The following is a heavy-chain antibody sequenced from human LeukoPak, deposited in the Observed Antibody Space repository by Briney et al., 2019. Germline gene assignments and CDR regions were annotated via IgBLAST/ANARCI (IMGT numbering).Heavy chain of an antibody. V-gene: IGHV3-73*01. D-gene: IGHD1-14*01. Sequence: GGSLRLSCAASGFTFSGSAMHWVRQASGKGLEWVGRIRSKANSYATAYAASVKGRFTISRDNAKNSLYLQMNSLRAEDTAVYYCARGIAEIDYWGQGTLVTVSS. J-gene: IGHJ4*02. CDR1: GFTFSGSA. CDR3: ARGIAEIDY. CDR2: IRSKANSYAT.